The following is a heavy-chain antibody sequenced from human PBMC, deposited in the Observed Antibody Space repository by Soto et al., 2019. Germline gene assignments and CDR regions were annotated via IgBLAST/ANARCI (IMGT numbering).Heavy chain of an antibody. CDR3: ARVGFRPLFSGSYDAFYI. D-gene: IGHD1-26*01. J-gene: IGHJ3*02. Sequence: ASVKVSCKASGYTFTSYGVSWVRQAPGQGLEWMGWISAYNGNTNYAQKLQGRVTMTTDTSTSTAYMELRSLRSDDTAVYYCARVGFRPLFSGSYDAFYIWGQGTMVTVSS. CDR2: ISAYNGNT. V-gene: IGHV1-18*01. CDR1: GYTFTSYG.